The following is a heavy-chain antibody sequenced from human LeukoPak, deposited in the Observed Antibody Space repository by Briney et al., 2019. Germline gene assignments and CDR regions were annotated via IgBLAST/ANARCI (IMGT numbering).Heavy chain of an antibody. J-gene: IGHJ4*02. CDR1: GYTFSSYS. CDR3: ARLRRNSDRSGYYYYYDY. D-gene: IGHD3-22*01. Sequence: PGGSLRLSCAASGYTFSSYSINWVRQAPGKGLEWVSSISVGSNYIYYADSVRGRFSISRDDARNSLSLQMDSLRGDDTAVYYCARLRRNSDRSGYYYYYDYWGQGTLVTVSS. CDR2: ISVGSNYI. V-gene: IGHV3-21*01.